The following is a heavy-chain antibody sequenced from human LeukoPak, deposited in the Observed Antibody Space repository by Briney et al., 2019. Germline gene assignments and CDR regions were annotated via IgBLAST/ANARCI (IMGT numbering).Heavy chain of an antibody. D-gene: IGHD3-22*01. CDR3: AKGSSYYYDSSGYYGH. CDR2: ISSSGSTI. CDR1: GFTFSDYY. J-gene: IGHJ4*02. Sequence: GGSLRLSCAASGFTFSDYYMSWIRQAPGKGLEWVSYISSSGSTIYYADSVKGRFTISRDNAKNSLYLQMNSLRAEDTAVYYCAKGSSYYYDSSGYYGHWGQGTLVTVSS. V-gene: IGHV3-11*01.